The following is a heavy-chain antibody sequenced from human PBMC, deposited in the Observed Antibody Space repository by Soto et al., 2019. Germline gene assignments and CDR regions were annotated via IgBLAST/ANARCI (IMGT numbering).Heavy chain of an antibody. Sequence: EVQLVESGGGLVQPGGSLRLSCAASGFTFSSYAMHWVRQAPGKGLEYVSAISSNGGSTYYANSVKGRFTISRDNSKNTLYLQMGSLRGEDMAVYYCVGNGAIYWGQGTLVTVSS. CDR1: GFTFSSYA. CDR3: VGNGAIY. D-gene: IGHD1-1*01. V-gene: IGHV3-64*01. CDR2: ISSNGGST. J-gene: IGHJ4*02.